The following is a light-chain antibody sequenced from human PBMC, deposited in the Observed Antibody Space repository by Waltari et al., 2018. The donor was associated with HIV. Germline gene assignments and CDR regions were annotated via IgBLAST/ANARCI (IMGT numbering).Light chain of an antibody. CDR3: QQYYNYPLT. Sequence: AIRITQSPSSFSASTGDRVTITCRASQDLMNYLAWYQQKPGKAPKLLIYTASTLQSGVPSRFSGSGSGTDFTLTISGLQSEDFATYYCQQYYNYPLTLGGGTKVEI. V-gene: IGKV1-8*01. CDR1: QDLMNY. CDR2: TAS. J-gene: IGKJ4*01.